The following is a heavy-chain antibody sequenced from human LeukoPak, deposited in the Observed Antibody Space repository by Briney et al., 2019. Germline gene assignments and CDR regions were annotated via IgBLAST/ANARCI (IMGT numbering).Heavy chain of an antibody. CDR3: ASRGLVFGFFDY. CDR2: IYYSGST. Sequence: SETLSLTCAVSGGSIRSSSYYWGWIRQPPGKGLEWIGSIYYSGSTYYNPSLKSRVTISVDTSKNQFSLKLSSVTAADTAVYYCASRGLVFGFFDYWGQGTLVTVSS. CDR1: GGSIRSSSYY. J-gene: IGHJ4*02. V-gene: IGHV4-39*01. D-gene: IGHD6-19*01.